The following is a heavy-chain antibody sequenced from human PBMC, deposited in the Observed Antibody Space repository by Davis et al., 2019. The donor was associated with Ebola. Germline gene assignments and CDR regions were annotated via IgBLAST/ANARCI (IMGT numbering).Heavy chain of an antibody. CDR1: GFTFSSYG. J-gene: IGHJ6*02. CDR2: IWYDGSNK. Sequence: GGSLRLSCAASGFTFSSYGMHWVRQAPGKGLEWVAVIWYDGSNKYYADSVKGRFTISRDNSKNTLYLQMNSLRAEDTAVYYCAGMGARAYYYGMDVWGQGTTVTVSS. V-gene: IGHV3-33*01. CDR3: AGMGARAYYYGMDV. D-gene: IGHD1-26*01.